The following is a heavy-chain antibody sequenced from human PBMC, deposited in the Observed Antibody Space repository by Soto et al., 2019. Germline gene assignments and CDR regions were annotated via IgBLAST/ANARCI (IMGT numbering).Heavy chain of an antibody. CDR3: ARGAEMGTVTKGYYYYRDV. D-gene: IGHD4-17*01. V-gene: IGHV1-69*02. CDR1: GDTFSRHT. Sequence: QVQLVQSGAEVKKPGSSVKVSCKASGDTFSRHTISWVRQAPGQGLEWMGRIIPILGIANYAQKFQGRVKITADKSTSTAYMDLSSLRSEATAVYYCARGAEMGTVTKGYYYYRDVWGKGTTVTVSS. J-gene: IGHJ6*03. CDR2: IIPILGIA.